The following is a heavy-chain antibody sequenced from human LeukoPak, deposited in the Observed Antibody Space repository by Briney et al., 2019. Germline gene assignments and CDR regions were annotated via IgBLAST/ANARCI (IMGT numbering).Heavy chain of an antibody. D-gene: IGHD3-22*01. V-gene: IGHV3-23*01. CDR1: GFPFSSYA. J-gene: IGHJ5*02. CDR2: ISGSGGST. Sequence: GGSLRLSCAASGFPFSSYAMSWVRQAPGKGLEWVSAISGSGGSTYYADSVKGRFTISRDNSKSTLYLQMKSLRAEDTAVYYCAKDYPPMIVASWGQGTLVTVSS. CDR3: AKDYPPMIVAS.